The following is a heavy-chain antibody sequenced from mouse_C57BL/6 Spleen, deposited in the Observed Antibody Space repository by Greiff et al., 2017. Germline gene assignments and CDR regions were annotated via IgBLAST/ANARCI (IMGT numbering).Heavy chain of an antibody. CDR2: IWSGGST. Sequence: QVQLKESGPGLVQPSQSLSITCTVSGFSLTSYGVHWVRQSPGKGLEWLGVIWSGGSTDYNEAFISRLSISKDNSKGQVFFRMNSLQADDTAIYYCARENGNLAMDDWGQGTSVTVSS. D-gene: IGHD2-1*01. CDR1: GFSLTSYG. CDR3: ARENGNLAMDD. V-gene: IGHV2-2*01. J-gene: IGHJ4*01.